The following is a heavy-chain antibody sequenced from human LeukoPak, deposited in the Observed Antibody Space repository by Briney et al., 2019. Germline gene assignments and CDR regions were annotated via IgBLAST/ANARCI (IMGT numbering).Heavy chain of an antibody. CDR3: AKEQDATIFGVVIPPLGCLDP. J-gene: IGHJ5*02. CDR1: GFTFSNYW. V-gene: IGHV3-74*01. Sequence: PGGSLRLSCVASGFTFSNYWMLWVRQAPGRGLMWVSLISTDGKSTRYAESVKGRFTISRDNSKNTLYLQMNSLRAEDTAVYYCAKEQDATIFGVVIPPLGCLDPWGQGTLVTVSS. D-gene: IGHD3-3*01. CDR2: ISTDGKST.